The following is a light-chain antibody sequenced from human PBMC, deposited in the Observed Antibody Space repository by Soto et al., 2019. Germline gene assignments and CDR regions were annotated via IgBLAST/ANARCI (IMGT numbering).Light chain of an antibody. CDR3: AAWDDSLNGPV. J-gene: IGLJ2*01. V-gene: IGLV1-44*01. Sequence: QPVLTQPPSASGTPGQRVTISCSGSSSNIGGNAVHWYRQLPGTAPKLLIYSNSQRPSGVPDRFSGSKSGTSASLAISGLQSEDEAHYYCAAWDDSLNGPVFGGGTQLTVL. CDR2: SNS. CDR1: SSNIGGNA.